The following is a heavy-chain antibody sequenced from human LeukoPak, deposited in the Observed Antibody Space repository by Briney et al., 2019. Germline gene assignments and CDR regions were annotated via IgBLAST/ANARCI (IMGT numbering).Heavy chain of an antibody. V-gene: IGHV3-21*01. CDR3: AREKAAIFGVAPIGGGCDP. D-gene: IGHD3-3*01. Sequence: GGSLRLSCAASGFTFSSYSMNWVRQAPGKGLEWVSSISSSSSYIYYADSVKGRFTISRDNAKNSLYLQMNSLRAEDTAVYYCAREKAAIFGVAPIGGGCDPWGQGTLVTVSS. CDR1: GFTFSSYS. CDR2: ISSSSSYI. J-gene: IGHJ5*02.